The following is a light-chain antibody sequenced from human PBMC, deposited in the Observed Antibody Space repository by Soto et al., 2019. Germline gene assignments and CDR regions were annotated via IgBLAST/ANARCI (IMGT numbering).Light chain of an antibody. Sequence: EIVLTQSPGTLSLSPGERATLSCRASQSVSSRSLAWYQQKPGQAPRLLIYAASNRATGIPARFSGSGSGTDFTLTISSLEPEDFAVYYCQQRNNWPPGITFGQGTRLEIK. J-gene: IGKJ5*01. CDR1: QSVSSRS. CDR3: QQRNNWPPGIT. CDR2: AAS. V-gene: IGKV3-11*01.